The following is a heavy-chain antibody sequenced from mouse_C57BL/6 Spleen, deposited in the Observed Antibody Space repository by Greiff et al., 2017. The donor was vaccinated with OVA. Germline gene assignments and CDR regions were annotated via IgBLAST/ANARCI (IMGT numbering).Heavy chain of an antibody. V-gene: IGHV1-82*01. D-gene: IGHD3-2*02. Sequence: VQLQQSGPELVKPGASVKISCKASGYAFSSSWMNWVKQRPGKGLEWIGRIYPGDGDTNYNGKFKGKATLTADKSSSTAYMHLSSLTSEDSAVYFCERGRQLRPYYAMDYWGQGTSVTVSS. CDR2: IYPGDGDT. CDR3: ERGRQLRPYYAMDY. J-gene: IGHJ4*01. CDR1: GYAFSSSW.